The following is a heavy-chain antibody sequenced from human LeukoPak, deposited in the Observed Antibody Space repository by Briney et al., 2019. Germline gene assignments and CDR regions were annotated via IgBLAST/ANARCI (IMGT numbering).Heavy chain of an antibody. Sequence: PGGSLRLSCAASGFGFSRYWMHWVRQAPGTGLKWVSRIYRDGSTTDYADSVKGRFTISRDNSKNTLDLQMNSLRAEDTAVYYCAKINPYGSGISDYWGQGTLVTVSS. CDR1: GFGFSRYW. J-gene: IGHJ4*02. V-gene: IGHV3-74*01. CDR2: IYRDGSTT. CDR3: AKINPYGSGISDY. D-gene: IGHD3-10*01.